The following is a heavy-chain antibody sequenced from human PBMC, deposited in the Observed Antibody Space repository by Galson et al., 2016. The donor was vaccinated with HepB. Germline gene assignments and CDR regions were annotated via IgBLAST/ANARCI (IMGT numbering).Heavy chain of an antibody. Sequence: SLRLSCAASGFTFSNYGMTWVRQAPGKGLEVVSSISRSGDSTDYADSVKGRFTISRDNSKNTLSLQMNSLTADDTAIYYCATYLSGSWKPPPRHWGRGVLVTVSS. CDR1: GFTFSNYG. CDR3: ATYLSGSWKPPPRH. CDR2: ISRSGDST. J-gene: IGHJ4*02. D-gene: IGHD3-10*01. V-gene: IGHV3-23*01.